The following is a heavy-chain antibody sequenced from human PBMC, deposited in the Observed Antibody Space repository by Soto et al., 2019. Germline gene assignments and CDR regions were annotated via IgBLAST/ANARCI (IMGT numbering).Heavy chain of an antibody. D-gene: IGHD1-20*01. CDR2: INSDGSST. J-gene: IGHJ4*02. V-gene: IGHV3-74*01. Sequence: EVQLVESGGGLVQPGGSLRLSCAASGFTFSSYWMHWVRHAPGKGLVWVSRINSDGSSTSYADSVKGRFTISRDNAKNTLYQHMNSLRAEDTAVYYCARDQYNDYFDYWGQGTLVTVSS. CDR3: ARDQYNDYFDY. CDR1: GFTFSSYW.